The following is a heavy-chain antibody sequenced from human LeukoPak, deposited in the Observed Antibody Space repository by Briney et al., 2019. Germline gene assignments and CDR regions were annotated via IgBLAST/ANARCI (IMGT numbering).Heavy chain of an antibody. Sequence: ASVKVSCKASGYTFTSYDINWVRQATGQGLEWMGWMNPNSGNTGYAQKFQGRVTITRNTSISTAYMELSSLRSEDTAVYYCARISDSSGYYSSFDYWGQGTLVTVSS. CDR3: ARISDSSGYYSSFDY. CDR1: GYTFTSYD. CDR2: MNPNSGNT. D-gene: IGHD3-22*01. J-gene: IGHJ4*02. V-gene: IGHV1-8*03.